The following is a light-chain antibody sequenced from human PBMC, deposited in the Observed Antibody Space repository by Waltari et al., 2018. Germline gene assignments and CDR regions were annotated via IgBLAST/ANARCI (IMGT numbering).Light chain of an antibody. CDR1: SSDVGGYNY. CDR2: DVT. V-gene: IGLV2-14*03. CDR3: SSYTSSSTSLYV. J-gene: IGLJ1*01. Sequence: QSALTQPASVSGSPGQSLTISCSGTSSDVGGYNYVSWYQHHPGKAPKVKVFDVTKGPSGVSNRFSGSKSGNTASLAISGLQAEDEADDYCSSYTSSSTSLYVFGTGTKVTVL.